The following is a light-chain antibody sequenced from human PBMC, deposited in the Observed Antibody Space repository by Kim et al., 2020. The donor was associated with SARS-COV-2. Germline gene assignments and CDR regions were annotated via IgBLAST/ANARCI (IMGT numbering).Light chain of an antibody. CDR1: SSDVGGYNY. Sequence: GQSLTISCTGTSSDVGGYNYVSWYQQHPGKAPKLMIYEVNKRPSGVPDRFSGSKSGNTASLTVSGLQAEDEADYYCSSYAGSNNFVFGIGTKVTVL. CDR3: SSYAGSNNFV. CDR2: EVN. V-gene: IGLV2-8*01. J-gene: IGLJ1*01.